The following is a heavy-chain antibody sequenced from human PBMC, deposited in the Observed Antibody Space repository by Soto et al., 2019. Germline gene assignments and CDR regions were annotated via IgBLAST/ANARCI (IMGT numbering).Heavy chain of an antibody. V-gene: IGHV1-69*06. J-gene: IGHJ6*02. CDR2: ISPIFGST. CDR1: GGTFSSYA. Sequence: GASVKVSCKASGGTFSSYAISGVRQAPGQGLEWMGGISPIFGSTTYAQKFQGRVTMTGDTSTSTVYMELTSLTSGDTAVYYCASAGIAYCSRTTCYLYYYVMDVWGQGTTVTV. D-gene: IGHD2-2*01. CDR3: ASAGIAYCSRTTCYLYYYVMDV.